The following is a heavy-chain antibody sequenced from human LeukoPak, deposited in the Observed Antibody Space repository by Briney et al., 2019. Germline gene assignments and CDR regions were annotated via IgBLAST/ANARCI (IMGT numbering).Heavy chain of an antibody. D-gene: IGHD3-10*01. Sequence: ASVKVSCKASGYTFTSYYMHWVRQAPGQGLEWMGIINPSGGSTSYAQKSQGTVTMPRDTSTSTVYIELSTLRSEDTAVYSCARASRQGLLGFDYWGQGTLVTVSS. J-gene: IGHJ4*02. CDR3: ARASRQGLLGFDY. CDR1: GYTFTSYY. CDR2: INPSGGST. V-gene: IGHV1-46*01.